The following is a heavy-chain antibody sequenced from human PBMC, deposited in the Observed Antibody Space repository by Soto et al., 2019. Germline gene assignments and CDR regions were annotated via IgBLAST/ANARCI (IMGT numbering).Heavy chain of an antibody. D-gene: IGHD2-15*01. Sequence: QVQLVQSGAEVKKPGSSVKVSCKASGGTFSSYVFSWARHAPGQGLEWMGGIIPMFGTTNYAQKFQGRLTITADESNTTAYMELSTLRYEDTAVYYCATSSRNHGRGGTCYENWFDPWGQGTLVTVSS. J-gene: IGHJ5*02. CDR1: GGTFSSYV. CDR3: ATSSRNHGRGGTCYENWFDP. CDR2: IIPMFGTT. V-gene: IGHV1-69*01.